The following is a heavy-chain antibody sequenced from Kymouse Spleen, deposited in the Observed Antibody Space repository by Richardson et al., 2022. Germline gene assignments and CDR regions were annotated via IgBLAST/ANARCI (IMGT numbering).Heavy chain of an antibody. Sequence: QLQLQESGPGLVKPSETLSLTCTVSGGSISSSSYYWGWIRQPPGKGLEWIGSIYYSGSTYYNPSLKSRVTISVDTSKNQFSLKLSSVTAADTAVYYCARFGGYCSSTSCSWFDPWGQGTLVTVSS. J-gene: IGHJ5*02. CDR1: GGSISSSSYY. D-gene: IGHD2-2*02. CDR3: ARFGGYCSSTSCSWFDP. V-gene: IGHV4-39*01. CDR2: IYYSGST.